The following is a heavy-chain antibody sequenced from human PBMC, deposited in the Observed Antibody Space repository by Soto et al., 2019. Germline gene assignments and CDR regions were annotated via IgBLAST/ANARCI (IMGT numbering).Heavy chain of an antibody. CDR2: IHCSGDTT. CDR3: AFFSYWPHYYY. J-gene: IGHJ6*03. D-gene: IGHD3-10*01. Sequence: SGGSLRLSCSVSGFTFTTHTMHWVRQAPGKALEYVSFIHCSGDTTYYADSVKGRFTISRDNSKNSLYLQMNSLRVEDTAIYYCAFFSYWPHYYY. CDR1: GFTFTTHT. V-gene: IGHV3-64*04.